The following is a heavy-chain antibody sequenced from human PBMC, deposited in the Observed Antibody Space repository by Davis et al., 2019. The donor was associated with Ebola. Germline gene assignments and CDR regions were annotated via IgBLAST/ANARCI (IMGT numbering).Heavy chain of an antibody. J-gene: IGHJ4*02. V-gene: IGHV3-11*04. CDR3: ARDSVWFGELSLRYFDY. D-gene: IGHD3-10*01. CDR1: GFTFSDYY. CDR2: ISSSGSTI. Sequence: GESLKISCAASGFTFSDYYMSWIRQAPGKGLEWVSHISSSGSTIYYADSVKGRFTISRDNAKNSLYLQMNSLRAEDTAVYYCARDSVWFGELSLRYFDYWGQGTLVTVSS.